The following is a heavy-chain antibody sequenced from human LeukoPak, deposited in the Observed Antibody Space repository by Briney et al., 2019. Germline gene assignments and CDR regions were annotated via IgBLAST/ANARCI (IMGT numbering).Heavy chain of an antibody. Sequence: GGSLRLSCAASGFTFRSYSMNWVRQAPGKGLEWVSSISSSGSSYIYYADSVKGRFTISRDNAKNSLYLQMNSLRAEDTAVYYCARDHYYYDSSGYLGYYYYMDVWGKGTTVTVSS. D-gene: IGHD3-22*01. CDR3: ARDHYYYDSSGYLGYYYYMDV. V-gene: IGHV3-21*01. CDR2: ISSSGSSYI. J-gene: IGHJ6*03. CDR1: GFTFRSYS.